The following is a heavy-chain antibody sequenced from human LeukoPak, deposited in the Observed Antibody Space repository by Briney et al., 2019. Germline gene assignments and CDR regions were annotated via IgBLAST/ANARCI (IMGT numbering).Heavy chain of an antibody. D-gene: IGHD6-19*01. CDR2: ISSGSSYI. J-gene: IGHJ1*01. Sequence: GGSLRLSCAASGFTFSTYSMDWVRQAPGQGLEWVASISSGSSYIYYADSVKGRFTISRDNAKNSLYLQMNSLRAEDTAVYYCARLKYSRSYKGYSSGWYHGWGEGTLVTVSS. CDR3: ARLKYSRSYKGYSSGWYHG. CDR1: GFTFSTYS. V-gene: IGHV3-21*01.